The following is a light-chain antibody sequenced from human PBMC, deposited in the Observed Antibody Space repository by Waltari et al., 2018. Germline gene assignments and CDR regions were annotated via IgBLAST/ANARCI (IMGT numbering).Light chain of an antibody. V-gene: IGKV1-6*01. CDR2: DAS. Sequence: AIQMTQSPSSPSASVGDRVTITCRASQGIRNDLGWYQQRPGKAPMPLIYDASSLQTGVPSRFSGSGAGTGFTLTISSLQPEDFGTYYCLQDYSYPWTFGQGTKVEVK. J-gene: IGKJ1*01. CDR3: LQDYSYPWT. CDR1: QGIRND.